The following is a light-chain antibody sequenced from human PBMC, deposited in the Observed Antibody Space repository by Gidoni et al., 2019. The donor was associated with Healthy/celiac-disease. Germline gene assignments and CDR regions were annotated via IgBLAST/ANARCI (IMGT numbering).Light chain of an antibody. J-gene: IGKJ4*01. CDR1: QSVSSY. V-gene: IGKV3-11*01. Sequence: EIVLTQSTATLSFSPGERATLSCRASQSVSSYLAWYQQKPGQAPRLLIYDASNTATGIPARCSGSGSGTDFTLTISSLEPEDFAVYYCQQRSNCPPALTFGGGTKVEIK. CDR3: QQRSNCPPALT. CDR2: DAS.